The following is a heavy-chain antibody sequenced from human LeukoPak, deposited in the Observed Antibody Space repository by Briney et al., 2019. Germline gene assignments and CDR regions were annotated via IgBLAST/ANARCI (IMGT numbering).Heavy chain of an antibody. Sequence: ALVKVSCKASGYTFTSYDINWVRQATGQGLEWMGWMNPNSGNTGYAQKFQGRVTITRNTSISTAYMELSSLRSEDTAVYYCARGGGRLGLVRRYYFDYWGQGTLVTVSS. D-gene: IGHD3/OR15-3a*01. CDR1: GYTFTSYD. CDR3: ARGGGRLGLVRRYYFDY. V-gene: IGHV1-8*03. J-gene: IGHJ4*02. CDR2: MNPNSGNT.